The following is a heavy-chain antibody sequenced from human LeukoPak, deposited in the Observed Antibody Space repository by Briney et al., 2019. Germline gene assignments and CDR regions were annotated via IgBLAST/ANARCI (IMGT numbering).Heavy chain of an antibody. J-gene: IGHJ4*02. CDR1: GGSISSGGHS. CDR2: IYYSGST. CDR3: ARDHGRG. Sequence: PSETLSLTCAVSGGSISSGGHSWSWIRQPPGKGLEWIGYIYYSGSTYYNPSLKSRVTISVDTSKNQFSLKLSSVTAEDTAVYYCARDHGRGWGQGTLVTVSS. V-gene: IGHV4-30-4*07.